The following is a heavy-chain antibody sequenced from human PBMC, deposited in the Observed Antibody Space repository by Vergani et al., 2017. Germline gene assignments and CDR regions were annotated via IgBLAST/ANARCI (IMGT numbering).Heavy chain of an antibody. CDR1: GFTFSNAW. Sequence: EVKLVESGGGLVKPGGSLRLSCAASGFTFSNAWMSWVRQAPGKGLEWVGRIKSKTDGGTTDYAAPVEGRFTISRDDSKNTLYMQMNSLKTEATAVYYCTTWLRSGYYPFWGQGTLVTVSS. J-gene: IGHJ4*02. V-gene: IGHV3-15*01. D-gene: IGHD3-22*01. CDR2: IKSKTDGGTT. CDR3: TTWLRSGYYPF.